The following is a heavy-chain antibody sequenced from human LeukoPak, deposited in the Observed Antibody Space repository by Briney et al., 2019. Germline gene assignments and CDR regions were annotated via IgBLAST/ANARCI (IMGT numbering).Heavy chain of an antibody. CDR3: ARDLHYYVAMDG. Sequence: PGGSLRLTCEASGFTSSAYAMTWVRQAPGKGLEWVSSIGSDNKPHYSESVKGRFAISRDNSKSMLFLQLNSLRAEDTALYYCARDLHYYVAMDGWGQETTVTVSS. D-gene: IGHD3-10*02. J-gene: IGHJ6*02. V-gene: IGHV3-23*01. CDR2: IGSDNKP. CDR1: GFTSSAYA.